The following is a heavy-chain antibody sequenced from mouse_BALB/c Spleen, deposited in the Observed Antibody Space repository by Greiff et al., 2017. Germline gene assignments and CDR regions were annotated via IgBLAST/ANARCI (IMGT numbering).Heavy chain of an antibody. CDR3: ARALRYYAMDY. D-gene: IGHD2-12*01. Sequence: EVKLMESGGGLVQPGGSLRLSCATSGFTFSDFYMEWVRQPPGKRLEWIAASRNKANDYTTEYSASVKGRFIVSRDTSQSILYLQMNALRAEDTAIYYCARALRYYAMDYWGQGTSVTVSS. V-gene: IGHV7-1*02. J-gene: IGHJ4*01. CDR1: GFTFSDFY. CDR2: SRNKANDYTT.